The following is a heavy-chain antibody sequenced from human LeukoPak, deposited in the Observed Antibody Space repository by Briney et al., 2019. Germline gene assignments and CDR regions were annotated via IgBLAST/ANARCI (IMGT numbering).Heavy chain of an antibody. V-gene: IGHV5-51*01. D-gene: IGHD1-26*01. CDR3: TRQAKEIGAFDAFDI. CDR2: IYPGDSDT. CDR1: GYSFTSYL. J-gene: IGHJ3*02. Sequence: GESLKISCKGSGYSFTSYLIGWVRQIPGKGLEWMGIIYPGDSDTRYSPSFQGQVTISTDKSISTAFLHWSSLRASDTAMYYCTRQAKEIGAFDAFDIWGQGTMVTVSS.